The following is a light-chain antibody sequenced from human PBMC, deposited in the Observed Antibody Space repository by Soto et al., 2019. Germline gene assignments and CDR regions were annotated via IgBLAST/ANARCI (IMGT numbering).Light chain of an antibody. CDR3: HQYGSSPPYT. CDR2: GAS. Sequence: IVLTQSPGTLSLSPGERATLSCRASQSFSSGYLAWYQQKPGQAPRLLIYGASTRATDIPDRFSGSESGTEFTLTISRLEPEDFAVYYCHQYGSSPPYTFGQGTKLEI. J-gene: IGKJ2*01. V-gene: IGKV3-20*01. CDR1: QSFSSGY.